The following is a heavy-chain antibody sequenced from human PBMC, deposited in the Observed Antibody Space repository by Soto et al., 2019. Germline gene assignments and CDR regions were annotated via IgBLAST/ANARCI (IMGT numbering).Heavy chain of an antibody. V-gene: IGHV4-30-2*01. J-gene: IGHJ4*02. CDR2: IYHSGST. D-gene: IGHD3-10*01. Sequence: PSETLSLTCAVSGGSISSGGYSWSWIRQPPGKGLEWIGYIYHSGSTYYSPSLKSRVTISVDRSKNQFSLKLSSVTAADTAVYYCARAMLVRGVGFDYWGQGTLVTVSS. CDR1: GGSISSGGYS. CDR3: ARAMLVRGVGFDY.